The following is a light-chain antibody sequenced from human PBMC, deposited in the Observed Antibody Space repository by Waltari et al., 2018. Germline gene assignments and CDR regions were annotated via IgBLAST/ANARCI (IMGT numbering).Light chain of an antibody. CDR3: QQYCKSPIT. J-gene: IGKJ5*01. CDR2: GTS. V-gene: IGKV3-20*01. CDR1: QSVTNRY. Sequence: EIVLTQSPGTLSLSPGERATLSCMASQSVTNRYLAWYQQKPGQAPKLLIYGTSSRATGIPDRFSGSGSGTDFTLSISRLEPEDLAVYYCQQYCKSPITFGQGTRLEIK.